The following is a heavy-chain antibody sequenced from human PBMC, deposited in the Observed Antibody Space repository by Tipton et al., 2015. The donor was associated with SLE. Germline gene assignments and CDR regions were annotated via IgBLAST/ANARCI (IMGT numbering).Heavy chain of an antibody. Sequence: TLSLTCAVSGGSISSGGYSWSWIRQPPGKGLEWIGYIYYSGSTYYNPSLKSRVTLSVDTSKNQFSLKLSSVTAADTAVYYCARAGGSSGWCDYWGQGTLVTVSS. CDR3: ARAGGSSGWCDY. CDR2: IYYSGST. CDR1: GGSISSGGYS. J-gene: IGHJ4*02. D-gene: IGHD6-19*01. V-gene: IGHV4-30-2*05.